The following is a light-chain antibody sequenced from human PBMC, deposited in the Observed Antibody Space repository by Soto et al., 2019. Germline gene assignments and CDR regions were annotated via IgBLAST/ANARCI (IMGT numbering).Light chain of an antibody. Sequence: EIVLTQSPGTLSLSPGERATLSCRASQSVSSSHLAWYQQKPGQAPRLLIYGASSRATGIPDRFSGSGSGTDFTLTISRLEPEDFAVYHCHQYGSSPQNPTFGQGTRLEI. J-gene: IGKJ5*01. CDR2: GAS. V-gene: IGKV3-20*01. CDR3: HQYGSSPQNPT. CDR1: QSVSSSH.